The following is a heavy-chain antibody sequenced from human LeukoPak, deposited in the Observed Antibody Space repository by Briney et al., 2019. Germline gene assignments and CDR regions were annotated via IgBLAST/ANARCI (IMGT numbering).Heavy chain of an antibody. D-gene: IGHD2-2*01. V-gene: IGHV4-30-2*01. CDR3: ARDMRYCSSTSCTNWFDP. CDR1: GGSISSGGYS. CDR2: IYHSGST. J-gene: IGHJ5*02. Sequence: SPTLSLTCAVSGGSISSGGYSWSWIRQPPGKGLAWIGYIYHSGSTYYNPSLKSRVTISVDRSKKQFSLKLSSVTAADTAVYYCARDMRYCSSTSCTNWFDPWGQGTLVTVSS.